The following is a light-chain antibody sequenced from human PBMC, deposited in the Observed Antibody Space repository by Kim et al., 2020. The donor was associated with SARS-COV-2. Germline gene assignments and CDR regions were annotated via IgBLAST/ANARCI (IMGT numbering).Light chain of an antibody. CDR3: QHYNSETLMHT. CDR1: QSISNW. V-gene: IGKV1-5*03. CDR2: RAS. J-gene: IGKJ2*01. Sequence: DIQMTQSPSTLSASVGDRVTITCRASQSISNWLAWYQQTPGKAPRLLIYRASSLESGVPSRFSGSGSGTEFTLTISSLQPDDFAIYYCQHYNSETLMHTFSQGTKLEI.